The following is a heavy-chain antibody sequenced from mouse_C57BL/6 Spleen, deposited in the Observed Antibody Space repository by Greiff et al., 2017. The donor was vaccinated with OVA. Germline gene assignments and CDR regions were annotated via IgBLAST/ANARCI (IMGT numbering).Heavy chain of an antibody. CDR1: GYTITDYE. CDR3: TAGTLAMDY. D-gene: IGHD4-1*01. CDR2: IDPETGGT. J-gene: IGHJ4*01. Sequence: QVQLQQSGAELVRPGASVTLSCKASGYTITDYEMHWVKQTPVHGLEWIGAIDPETGGTAYNQKFKGKAILTADKSSSTAYMELRSLTSEDSAVYYCTAGTLAMDYWGQGTSVTVSS. V-gene: IGHV1-15*01.